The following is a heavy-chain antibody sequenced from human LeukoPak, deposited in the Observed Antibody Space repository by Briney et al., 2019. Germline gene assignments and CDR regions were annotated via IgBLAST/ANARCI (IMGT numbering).Heavy chain of an antibody. CDR3: AKDLGDGSYSSSDY. V-gene: IGHV3-23*01. CDR2: ISGSGGST. D-gene: IGHD1-26*01. J-gene: IGHJ4*02. Sequence: GGSLRLSCVASGFTFSSYAMSWVRQAPGKGLEWVSAISGSGGSTYYADSVKGRFTISRDNSKNTLYLQMNSLRAEDTAVYYCAKDLGDGSYSSSDYWGQGTLVTVSS. CDR1: GFTFSSYA.